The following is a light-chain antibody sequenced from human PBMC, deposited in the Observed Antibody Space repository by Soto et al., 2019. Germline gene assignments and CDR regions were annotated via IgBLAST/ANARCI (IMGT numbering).Light chain of an antibody. V-gene: IGKV1-5*01. Sequence: DIQMTQSPSTLSASVGERVTITCRASQSISSWLAWYQQKPGKAPKLLIYDASSLESGVPSRFSGSGSGTEFTLTISSLQPDDFATYYCQQYNSYWTFGQGTKVEIK. CDR2: DAS. J-gene: IGKJ1*01. CDR1: QSISSW. CDR3: QQYNSYWT.